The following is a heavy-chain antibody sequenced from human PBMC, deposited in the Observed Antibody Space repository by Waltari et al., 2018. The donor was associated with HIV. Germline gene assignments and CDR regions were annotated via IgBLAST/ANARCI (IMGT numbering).Heavy chain of an antibody. V-gene: IGHV3-53*01. D-gene: IGHD3-22*01. CDR1: GFTVSTNY. J-gene: IGHJ4*02. CDR2: IYSGGST. CDR3: AGEYYYDNSGYYFVTY. Sequence: EVQLVESGGGLIQPGGSLRLSCAASGFTVSTNYMNWVRQAPGKGLECDSIIYSGGSTYYADAVKGRFTISRDNSKNTLYLQMNSLRAEDTAVYYCAGEYYYDNSGYYFVTYWGQGTLVSVSS.